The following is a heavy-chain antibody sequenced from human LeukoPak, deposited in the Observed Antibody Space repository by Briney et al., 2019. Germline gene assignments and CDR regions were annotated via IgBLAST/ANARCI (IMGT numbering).Heavy chain of an antibody. Sequence: GGSLRLSCAASGFTFSSYAMSWVRQAPGKGLEWVSAISGSGGSTYYADSVKGRFTISRDNSKNTLYLRMNSLRAEDTAVYYCAKSYAYGSGSDWFDPWGQGTLVTVSS. CDR1: GFTFSSYA. D-gene: IGHD3-10*01. CDR2: ISGSGGST. V-gene: IGHV3-23*01. J-gene: IGHJ5*02. CDR3: AKSYAYGSGSDWFDP.